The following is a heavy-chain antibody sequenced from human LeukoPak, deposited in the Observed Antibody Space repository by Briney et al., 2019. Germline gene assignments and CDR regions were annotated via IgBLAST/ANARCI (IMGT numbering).Heavy chain of an antibody. J-gene: IGHJ6*02. CDR2: ISSSGTYM. V-gene: IGHV3-21*04. CDR1: GFTFSSNT. D-gene: IGHD6-13*01. Sequence: GGSLRLSCAASGFTFSSNTMNWVRQAPGKGLEWVSSISSSGTYMYYADSLKGRFTVSRDNAKRSLYLQMNSLRAEDTAVYYCAKDQIAAAGNVYYYYYYGMDVWGQGTTVTVSS. CDR3: AKDQIAAAGNVYYYYYYGMDV.